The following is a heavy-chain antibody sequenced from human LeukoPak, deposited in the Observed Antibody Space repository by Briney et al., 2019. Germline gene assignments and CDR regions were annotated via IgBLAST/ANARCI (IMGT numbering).Heavy chain of an antibody. Sequence: SETLSLTCTVSGGSISSSSYYWGWIRQPPGKGLEWIGSIYYSGSTYYNPSLKSRVTISVDTSKNQFSLKLSSVTAADTAVYYCARGGYYYGSGSYQIDYWGQGTLVTVSS. CDR3: ARGGYYYGSGSYQIDY. J-gene: IGHJ4*02. CDR2: IYYSGST. CDR1: GGSISSSSYY. V-gene: IGHV4-39*07. D-gene: IGHD3-10*01.